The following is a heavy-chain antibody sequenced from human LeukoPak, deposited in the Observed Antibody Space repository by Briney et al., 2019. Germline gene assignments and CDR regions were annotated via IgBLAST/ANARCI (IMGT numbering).Heavy chain of an antibody. J-gene: IGHJ6*02. CDR1: GFTFSSYA. CDR2: ISGSGGST. D-gene: IGHD3-3*01. CDR3: ARDRHYDFWSGYYLESYGMDV. Sequence: GGSLRLSCAASGFTFSSYAMSWVRQAPGKGLEWVSAISGSGGSTYYADSVKGRFTISRDNAKNSLYLQMNSLRAEDTAVYYCARDRHYDFWSGYYLESYGMDVWGQGTTVTVSS. V-gene: IGHV3-23*01.